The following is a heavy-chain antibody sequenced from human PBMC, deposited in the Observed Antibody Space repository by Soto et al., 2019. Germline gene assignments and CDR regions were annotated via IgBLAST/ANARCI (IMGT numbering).Heavy chain of an antibody. CDR2: IYHSGST. D-gene: IGHD4-17*01. J-gene: IGHJ5*02. Sequence: PSETLSLTCAVSGYSISSGYYWGWIRQPPGKGLEWIGSIYHSGSTYYNPSLKSRVTISVDTSKNQFSLKLSSVTAADTAVYYCARDGTSYGDYEENWFDPWAQGTLVTVSS. V-gene: IGHV4-38-2*02. CDR3: ARDGTSYGDYEENWFDP. CDR1: GYSISSGYY.